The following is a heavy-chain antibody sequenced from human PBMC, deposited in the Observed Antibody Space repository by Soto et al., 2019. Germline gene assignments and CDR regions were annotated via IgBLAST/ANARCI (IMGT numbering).Heavy chain of an antibody. V-gene: IGHV1-69*06. J-gene: IGHJ4*02. D-gene: IGHD6-13*01. CDR3: ARDRSSWYYFDY. CDR2: IIPIFGTA. CDR1: GGTFSSYA. Sequence: GASVKVSCKASGGTFSSYAISWVRQAPGQGLESMGGIIPIFGTANYAQKFQGRVTITADKSTRTAYMELSSLRSEDTAVYYCARDRSSWYYFDYWGQGTLVTVSS.